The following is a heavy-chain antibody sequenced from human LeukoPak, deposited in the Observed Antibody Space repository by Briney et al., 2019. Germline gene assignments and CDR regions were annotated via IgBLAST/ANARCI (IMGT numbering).Heavy chain of an antibody. D-gene: IGHD3-10*01. CDR2: ISSSSSYI. CDR1: GFTFSSYS. V-gene: IGHV3-21*04. J-gene: IGHJ3*02. Sequence: KAGGSLRLSCAASGFTFSSYSMNWVRQAPGKGLEWVSSISSSSSYIYYADSVKGRFTISRDNAKNSLYLQMNSLRAEDTAVYYCANSLLRSNMVRGVYLGHTSEGVRDAFDIWGQGTMVTVSS. CDR3: ANSLLRSNMVRGVYLGHTSEGVRDAFDI.